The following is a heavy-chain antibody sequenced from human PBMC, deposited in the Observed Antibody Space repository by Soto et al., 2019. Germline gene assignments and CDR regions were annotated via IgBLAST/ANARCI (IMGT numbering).Heavy chain of an antibody. V-gene: IGHV3-30*18. CDR3: AKGWTHCSGGSCYRLEV. D-gene: IGHD2-15*01. J-gene: IGHJ6*02. CDR1: GFTFSSYG. CDR2: ISHDACHR. Sequence: ARSLRLSCPASGFTFSSYGKHCVRQPPAKGLEWEALISHDACHRYYADSLKCRFTVSRDNSKNTLSLQMNSLRAEDTAVYYCAKGWTHCSGGSCYRLEVWGQGTSVTVSS.